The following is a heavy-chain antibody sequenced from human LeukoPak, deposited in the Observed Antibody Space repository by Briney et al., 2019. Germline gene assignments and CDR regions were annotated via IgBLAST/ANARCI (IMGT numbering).Heavy chain of an antibody. CDR2: ISRSGSIR. Sequence: GGSLRLSCAASGFTFSSYEMNWVRQAPGKGLEWVSYISRSGSIRTYADSVKGRFTISRDNAQNSLYLEMNSLRAEDTAVYYCAREIVSAVAGNFDYWGQGTLVTVSS. V-gene: IGHV3-48*03. CDR3: AREIVSAVAGNFDY. J-gene: IGHJ4*02. CDR1: GFTFSSYE. D-gene: IGHD6-19*01.